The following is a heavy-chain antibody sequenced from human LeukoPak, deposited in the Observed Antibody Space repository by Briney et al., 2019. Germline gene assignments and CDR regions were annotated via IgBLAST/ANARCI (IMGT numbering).Heavy chain of an antibody. CDR2: ISSNGRST. CDR1: GFTFSRYT. D-gene: IGHD3-10*01. CDR3: ARESDGSGSFDY. Sequence: AGGSLRLSCAASGFTFSRYTMHWVRQAPGKRLEYFSAISSNGRSTYYADSVKGRFTLSRDNSKNTLYLQMGSLRIEDTAVYYCARESDGSGSFDYWGQGTLVTVSS. V-gene: IGHV3-64*02. J-gene: IGHJ4*02.